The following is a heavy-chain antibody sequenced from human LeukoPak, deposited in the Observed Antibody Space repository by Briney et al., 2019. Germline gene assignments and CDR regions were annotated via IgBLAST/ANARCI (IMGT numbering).Heavy chain of an antibody. Sequence: SQTLSLTCTVSGGSISSGSYYWSWIRQPAGKGLEWIGRIYTSGSTNYNPSLKSRVTISVDTSKNQFSLKLSSVTAADTAVYYCARERPIVVVPAATSFDIWGQGTMVTVSS. CDR3: ARERPIVVVPAATSFDI. CDR2: IYTSGST. V-gene: IGHV4-61*02. J-gene: IGHJ3*02. D-gene: IGHD2-2*01. CDR1: GGSISSGSYY.